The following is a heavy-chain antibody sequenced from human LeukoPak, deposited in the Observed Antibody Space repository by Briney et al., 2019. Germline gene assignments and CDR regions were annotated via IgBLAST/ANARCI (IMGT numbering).Heavy chain of an antibody. V-gene: IGHV3-23*01. CDR2: IIASSGAT. J-gene: IGHJ4*02. CDR3: VKGAYDYIEVAYFDF. Sequence: GGSLRLSCAASGFSFNNYAVNWVRQAPGKGLEWVSIIIASSGATVYADSVKGRFTISRDISKNTLYLQMNNLRVEDTAVYYCVKGAYDYIEVAYFDFWGQGTLVTVFS. CDR1: GFSFNNYA. D-gene: IGHD5-12*01.